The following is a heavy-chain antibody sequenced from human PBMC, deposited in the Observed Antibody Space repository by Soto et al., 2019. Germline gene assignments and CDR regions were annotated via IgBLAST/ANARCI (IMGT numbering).Heavy chain of an antibody. CDR1: GGTFSSYA. J-gene: IGHJ5*02. Sequence: GASVKVSCMAPGGTFSSYAISWVRQAPGQGREWMGGIIPIFGTANYAQKFQGRVTITADESTSTAYMELSSLRSEDTAVYYCARTGIAAAGTWFDPWGQGTLVTVPS. D-gene: IGHD6-13*01. CDR2: IIPIFGTA. V-gene: IGHV1-69*01. CDR3: ARTGIAAAGTWFDP.